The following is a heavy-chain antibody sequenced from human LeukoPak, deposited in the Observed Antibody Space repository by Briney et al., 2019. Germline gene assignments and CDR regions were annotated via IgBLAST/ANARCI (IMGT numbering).Heavy chain of an antibody. D-gene: IGHD4-11*01. CDR3: ARGSNYDPYPIDY. Sequence: SETLSLTCTVSGASISSGSYYWGWIRQPPGKGLEWIGNIYYSGSTYYNPSLNSRVTIFVDRSKNQFSLKWSSVTAADTAVYYCARGSNYDPYPIDYWGQGTLVTVSS. CDR2: IYYSGST. CDR1: GASISSGSYY. V-gene: IGHV4-39*01. J-gene: IGHJ4*02.